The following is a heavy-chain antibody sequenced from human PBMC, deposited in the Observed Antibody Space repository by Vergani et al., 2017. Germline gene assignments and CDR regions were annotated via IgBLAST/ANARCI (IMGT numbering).Heavy chain of an antibody. V-gene: IGHV5-51*01. CDR1: GYIFTSYW. J-gene: IGHJ6*02. D-gene: IGHD2-15*01. CDR3: ASYGVVAAQYYYYGMDV. CDR2: IYPGDSDT. Sequence: EVQLVQSGAEVKKPGESLKISCQGSGYIFTSYWIAWVRQMPGKGLEWMGIIYPGDSDTSYSPSFQGQVTISADKSISTAYLQWSSLKASDTAMYYCASYGVVAAQYYYYGMDVWGQGTTVTVSS.